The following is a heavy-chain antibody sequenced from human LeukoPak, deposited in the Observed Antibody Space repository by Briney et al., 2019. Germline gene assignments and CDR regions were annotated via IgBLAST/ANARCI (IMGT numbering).Heavy chain of an antibody. CDR3: ARDCSGGSCYYSMAFDY. J-gene: IGHJ4*02. Sequence: PSETLSLTCTVSGGSISSYYWSWIRQPPGKGLEWIGYIYYSGSTNYNPSLKSRVTISVDTSKNQFSLKLSSVTAADTAVYYCARDCSGGSCYYSMAFDYWGQGTLVTVSS. CDR1: GGSISSYY. V-gene: IGHV4-59*01. D-gene: IGHD2-15*01. CDR2: IYYSGST.